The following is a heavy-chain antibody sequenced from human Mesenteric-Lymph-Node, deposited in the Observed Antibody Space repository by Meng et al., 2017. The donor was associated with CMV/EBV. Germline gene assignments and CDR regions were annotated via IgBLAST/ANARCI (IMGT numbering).Heavy chain of an antibody. D-gene: IGHD5-18*01. CDR2: INLDGSEK. CDR1: GFTFSSYW. CDR3: AGQRGDSPFAY. Sequence: ETLSLTCAASGFTFSSYWMSWVRQAPGKGLEWVANINLDGSEKYYVDSVKGRLTISRDNAKNSLYLQMNSLRAEDTAVYYCAGQRGDSPFAYWGQGTLVTVSS. V-gene: IGHV3-7*01. J-gene: IGHJ4*02.